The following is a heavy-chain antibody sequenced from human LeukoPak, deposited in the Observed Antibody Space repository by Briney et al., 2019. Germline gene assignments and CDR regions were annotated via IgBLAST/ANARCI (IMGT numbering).Heavy chain of an antibody. CDR2: IYYSGST. V-gene: IGHV4-59*01. J-gene: IGHJ4*02. CDR1: GGSINNYY. Sequence: SETLSLTCTVSGGSINNYYWSWIWQSPGKALEWIGYIYYSGSTNYNPSLKSRVTISVDTSKNQFSLKLSSVTAADTAVYYCARGGWSLDYWGQGTLVTV. CDR3: ARGGWSLDY. D-gene: IGHD6-19*01.